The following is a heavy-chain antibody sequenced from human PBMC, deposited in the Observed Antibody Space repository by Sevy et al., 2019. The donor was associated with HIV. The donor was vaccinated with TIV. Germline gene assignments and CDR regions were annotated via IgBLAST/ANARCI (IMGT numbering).Heavy chain of an antibody. V-gene: IGHV3-9*01. CDR2: ISWNSGSI. CDR1: GFTFDDYA. J-gene: IGHJ3*02. D-gene: IGHD1-26*01. CDR3: AKGIYSYSGSYRRDAFDI. Sequence: GGSLRLSCAASGFTFDDYAMHWVRQAPGKGLEWVSGISWNSGSIGYADSVKGRFTISRDNAKNSLYLQMNSLRAEDTALYYCAKGIYSYSGSYRRDAFDIWGQGTMVTVSS.